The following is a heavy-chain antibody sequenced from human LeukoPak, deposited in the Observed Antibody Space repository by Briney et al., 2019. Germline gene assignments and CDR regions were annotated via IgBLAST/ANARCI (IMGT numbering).Heavy chain of an antibody. Sequence: ASVKVSCKASGYTFTSYDINWMRQATGQGLEWMGWMSPNSGNTGYAQKFQGRVTMTRDTSTGTAYLELSSLRSEDSAVYYCARDHSSGWYPNIDYWGQGTLVTVSS. D-gene: IGHD6-19*01. CDR1: GYTFTSYD. J-gene: IGHJ4*02. CDR3: ARDHSSGWYPNIDY. V-gene: IGHV1-8*01. CDR2: MSPNSGNT.